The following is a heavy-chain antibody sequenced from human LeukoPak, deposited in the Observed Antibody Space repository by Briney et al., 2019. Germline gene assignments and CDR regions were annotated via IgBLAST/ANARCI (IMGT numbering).Heavy chain of an antibody. D-gene: IGHD3-22*01. CDR3: ARGPNYYDSSGYYGSFLY. V-gene: IGHV3-13*01. CDR2: IGTAGDT. CDR1: GFTFSSYD. Sequence: PGGSLRLSCAASGFTFSSYDMHWVRQATGKGLEWVSAIGTAGDTYYPGSVKGRFTISRENAKNSLYLQMNSLGAEDTAVYYCARGPNYYDSSGYYGSFLYWGQGTLVTVSS. J-gene: IGHJ4*02.